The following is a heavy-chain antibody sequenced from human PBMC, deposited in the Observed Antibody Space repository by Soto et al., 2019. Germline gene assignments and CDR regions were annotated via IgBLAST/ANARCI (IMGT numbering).Heavy chain of an antibody. CDR1: GYTFTSYD. Sequence: ASVKVSCKASGYTFTSYDINWVRQATGQGLEWMGWMNPNSGNTGYAQKFQGRVTMTRNTSISTAYMELSSLRSEDTAVYYWSRWGSEDIVVVPAASDYYYYYGMDVWGQGTTVTVSS. V-gene: IGHV1-8*01. J-gene: IGHJ6*02. D-gene: IGHD2-2*01. CDR2: MNPNSGNT. CDR3: SRWGSEDIVVVPAASDYYYYYGMDV.